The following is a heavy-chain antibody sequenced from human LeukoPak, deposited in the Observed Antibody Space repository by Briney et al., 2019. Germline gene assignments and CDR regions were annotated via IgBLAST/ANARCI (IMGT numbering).Heavy chain of an antibody. V-gene: IGHV1-69*13. D-gene: IGHD3-3*01. J-gene: IGHJ4*02. CDR2: IIPIFGTA. CDR1: GGTFSSYA. CDR3: ARESDYDFWSGYYM. Sequence: GASVKVSCKASGGTFSSYAISWVRQAPGQGLEWMGGIIPIFGTANYAQKFQGRVTITADESTSTAYMELSSLRSEDTAVYYCARESDYDFWSGYYMWGQGTLVTVSS.